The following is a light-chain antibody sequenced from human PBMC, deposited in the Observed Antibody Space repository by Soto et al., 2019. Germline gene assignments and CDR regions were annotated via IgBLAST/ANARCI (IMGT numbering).Light chain of an antibody. CDR1: QSVSSN. J-gene: IGKJ1*01. CDR2: RAS. Sequence: EIVMTQSPATLSVSPGERATLSCRASQSVSSNLAWYQQKPGQAPSLLIYRASTRATGIPARFSGSGSGTEVTLTISSLQSEDFAVYYCQQYNNWPRTFGQGTKVEIK. V-gene: IGKV3-15*01. CDR3: QQYNNWPRT.